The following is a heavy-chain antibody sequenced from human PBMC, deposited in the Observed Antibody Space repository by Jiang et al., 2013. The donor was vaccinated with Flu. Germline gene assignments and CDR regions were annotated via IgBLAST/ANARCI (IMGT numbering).Heavy chain of an antibody. J-gene: IGHJ6*04. CDR3: AKETIEVPTTDLVFNYHGMDV. D-gene: IGHD5-24*01. CDR1: GGTFSSFA. CDR2: IIPVLGLA. V-gene: IGHV1-69*04. Sequence: SGAEVKKPGSSVKVSCEASGGTFSSFAISWVRQAPGQGLEWMGRIIPVLGLAHYAQNFQDIVTITADKSTGAAYMEVSSLRSEDTAVYYCAKETIEVPTTDLVFNYHGMDVWDTGTTVTVSS.